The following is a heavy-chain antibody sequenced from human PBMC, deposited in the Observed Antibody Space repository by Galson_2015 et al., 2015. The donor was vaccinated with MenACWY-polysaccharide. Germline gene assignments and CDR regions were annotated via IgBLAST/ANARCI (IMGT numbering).Heavy chain of an antibody. CDR3: AHSRYSINGVYYRWFVDY. Sequence: PALVTPSRPLTLPCNFSGFSLRTTAVGGGWIRQSPGKALEWLAVLYRDDEKRYSPSLKTRLTITKDTSRSQVVLTMTNMDPVDTGTYYCAHSRYSINGVYYRWFVDYWGQGTLVTVSS. J-gene: IGHJ4*02. CDR1: GFSLRTTAVG. CDR2: LYRDDEK. D-gene: IGHD2-8*01. V-gene: IGHV2-5*02.